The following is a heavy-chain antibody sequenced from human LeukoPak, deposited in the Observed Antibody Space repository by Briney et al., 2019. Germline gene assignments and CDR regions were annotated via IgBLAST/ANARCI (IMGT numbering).Heavy chain of an antibody. J-gene: IGHJ4*02. CDR2: ISYDGSNR. CDR3: ARDSLKNGYNYDYFDY. D-gene: IGHD5-24*01. V-gene: IGHV3-30*03. CDR1: GFTFSSYG. Sequence: PGGSLRLSCAASGFTFSSYGMHWVRQAPGKGLEWVAVISYDGSNRGYADSVKGRFTLSRDNSKNILYLQMNSLTAEDTAVYYCARDSLKNGYNYDYFDYWGQGTLVTVSS.